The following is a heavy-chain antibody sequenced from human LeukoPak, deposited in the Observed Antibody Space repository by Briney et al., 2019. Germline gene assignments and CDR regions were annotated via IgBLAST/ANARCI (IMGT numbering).Heavy chain of an antibody. CDR3: AREAVGPRSAFDI. J-gene: IGHJ3*02. D-gene: IGHD4-23*01. CDR2: IYYSGST. Sequence: TSETLSLTCTVSGGSISSYYWSWIRQPPGKGLEWIGYIYYSGSTNYNPSLKSRVTISVDTSKNQFSLKLSSVTAADTAVYYCAREAVGPRSAFDIWGQGTMVTVSS. CDR1: GGSISSYY. V-gene: IGHV4-59*01.